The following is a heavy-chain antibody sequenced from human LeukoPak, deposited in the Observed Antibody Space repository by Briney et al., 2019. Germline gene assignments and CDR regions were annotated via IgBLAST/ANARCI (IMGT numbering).Heavy chain of an antibody. CDR3: AGHLGYCSSTSCSDAFDI. V-gene: IGHV4-30-2*01. CDR2: IYHSGST. CDR1: GGSISSGGYS. Sequence: SETLSLTCAVSGGSISSGGYSWSWIRQPPGKGLEWIGYIYHSGSTYYNPSLKSRVTISVDRSKNQFSLKLSSVTAADTAVYYCAGHLGYCSSTSCSDAFDIWGQGTMVTVS. D-gene: IGHD2-2*01. J-gene: IGHJ3*02.